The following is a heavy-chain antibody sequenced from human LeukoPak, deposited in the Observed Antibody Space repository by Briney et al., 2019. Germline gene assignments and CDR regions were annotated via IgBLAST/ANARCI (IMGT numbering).Heavy chain of an antibody. D-gene: IGHD3-10*01. Sequence: PGGSLRLSCVASGFTFSSYALSWVRQAPGKGLDCVSVISGSDGYTYYADSVKGRFTISRDNSKNTPYLQMNSLKGDDTAVYYCAKDSAFYYIDVWGKGTTVIISS. J-gene: IGHJ6*03. CDR3: AKDSAFYYIDV. CDR1: GFTFSSYA. CDR2: ISGSDGYT. V-gene: IGHV3-23*01.